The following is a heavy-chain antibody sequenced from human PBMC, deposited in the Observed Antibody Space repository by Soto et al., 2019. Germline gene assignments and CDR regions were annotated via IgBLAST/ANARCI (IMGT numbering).Heavy chain of an antibody. CDR3: ARDGYDILTGYRLGMDV. V-gene: IGHV3-53*04. Sequence: GGSLRLSCAASGFTVSSNYMSWVRQAPGKGLEWVSVIYSGGSTYYADSVKGRFTISRHNSKNTLYLQMNSLRAEDTAVYYCARDGYDILTGYRLGMDVWGQGTTVTVSS. CDR1: GFTVSSNY. CDR2: IYSGGST. J-gene: IGHJ6*02. D-gene: IGHD3-9*01.